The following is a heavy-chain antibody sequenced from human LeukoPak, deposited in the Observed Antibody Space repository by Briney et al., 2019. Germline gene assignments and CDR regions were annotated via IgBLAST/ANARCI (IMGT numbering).Heavy chain of an antibody. D-gene: IGHD3-22*01. CDR1: GGTFSSYA. CDR3: ARDSSGSPYYYYMDV. V-gene: IGHV1-69*01. J-gene: IGHJ6*03. Sequence: GGSLRLSCAASGGTFSSYAISWVRQAPGQGLEWMGGIIPIFGTANYAQKFQGRVTITADESTSTAYMELSSLRSEDTAVYYCARDSSGSPYYYYMDVWGKGTTVTISS. CDR2: IIPIFGTA.